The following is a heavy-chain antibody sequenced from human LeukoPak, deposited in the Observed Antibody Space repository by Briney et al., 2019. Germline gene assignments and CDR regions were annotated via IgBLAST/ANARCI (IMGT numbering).Heavy chain of an antibody. J-gene: IGHJ5*02. D-gene: IGHD1-20*01. CDR1: GYTFTSYG. Sequence: ASVKVSCKASGYTFTSYGISWVRQAPGQGLEWMGWISAYNGNTNYAQKFQGRVTITADKSTSTAYMELSSLRSEDTAVYYCAREIGNWNDGENWFDPWGQGTLVTVSS. CDR3: AREIGNWNDGENWFDP. CDR2: ISAYNGNT. V-gene: IGHV1-18*01.